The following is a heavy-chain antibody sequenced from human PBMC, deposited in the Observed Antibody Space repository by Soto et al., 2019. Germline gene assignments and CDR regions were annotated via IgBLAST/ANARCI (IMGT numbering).Heavy chain of an antibody. Sequence: EVLMVESGGGSVQPGGSLRLSCAASGFSIKNFEVNWVRQAPGKGLEWIAYLSTSGGTIYYADSVKGRFIIYRNDANKSSHMQMNSMRVEDTAVYYCARTRRRLPAAAKSCGLDVWRQGTTVSVTS. CDR2: LSTSGGTI. D-gene: IGHD2-2*01. J-gene: IGHJ6*02. V-gene: IGHV3-48*03. CDR3: ARTRRRLPAAAKSCGLDV. CDR1: GFSIKNFE.